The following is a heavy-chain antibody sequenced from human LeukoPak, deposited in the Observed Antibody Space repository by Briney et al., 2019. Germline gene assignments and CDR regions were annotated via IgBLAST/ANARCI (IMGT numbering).Heavy chain of an antibody. CDR1: GGSISSSSYY. J-gene: IGHJ4*02. Sequence: SETLSLTCTVSGGSISSSSYYWGWIRQPPGKGLEWIGSIYYSGSTYYNPSLKSRVTILVDTSKNQFSLKLSSVTAADTAVYYCARLSNYVIDYWGQGTLVTVSS. D-gene: IGHD1-7*01. CDR2: IYYSGST. V-gene: IGHV4-39*07. CDR3: ARLSNYVIDY.